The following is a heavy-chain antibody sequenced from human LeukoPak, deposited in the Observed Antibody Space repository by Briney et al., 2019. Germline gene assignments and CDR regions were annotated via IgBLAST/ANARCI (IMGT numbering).Heavy chain of an antibody. CDR1: GGTFSSYA. D-gene: IGHD5-12*01. CDR2: IIPIFGTA. V-gene: IGHV1-69*13. Sequence: GASVKVSCKASGGTFSSYAISWVRQAPGQGLEWMGGIIPIFGTANYAQKFQGRVTITADESTSTAYMELSSLRSEDTAVYYCAGAEYSGYDYRADYWGQGTLVTVSS. J-gene: IGHJ4*02. CDR3: AGAEYSGYDYRADY.